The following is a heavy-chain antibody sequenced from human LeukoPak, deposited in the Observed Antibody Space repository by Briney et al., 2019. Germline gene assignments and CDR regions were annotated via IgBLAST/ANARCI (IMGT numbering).Heavy chain of an antibody. CDR3: ARDRGGRSGLDD. D-gene: IGHD2-15*01. J-gene: IGHJ4*02. Sequence: GGSLRLSCAASGITFSRSWMSWVRQAPGKGLEWVAFIKEDGGEIFYVDSVKGRFTISRDNAENFLYLQMNSLRAEDTAVYYCARDRGGRSGLDDWGQGTLVVVSS. CDR2: IKEDGGEI. CDR1: GITFSRSW. V-gene: IGHV3-7*04.